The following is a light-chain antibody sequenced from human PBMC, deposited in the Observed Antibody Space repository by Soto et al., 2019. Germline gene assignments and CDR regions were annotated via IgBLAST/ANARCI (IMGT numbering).Light chain of an antibody. V-gene: IGKV3-20*01. J-gene: IGKJ5*01. CDR1: QSLTSNY. Sequence: YCRARQSLTSNYLAWYQQKPGQAPRLLIYGASSRATGIPDRFSGSGSGTDFTLTINRMEPEDFAVYYCQQYGSSPPDTFGQGTRLEIK. CDR2: GAS. CDR3: QQYGSSPPDT.